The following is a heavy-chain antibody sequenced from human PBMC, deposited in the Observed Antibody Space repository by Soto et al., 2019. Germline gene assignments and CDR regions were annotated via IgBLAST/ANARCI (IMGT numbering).Heavy chain of an antibody. V-gene: IGHV3-74*01. D-gene: IGHD3-10*01. CDR1: GFTFSSYW. Sequence: GGSLRLSCAASGFTFSSYWMHWVRQAPGKGLVWVSRINSDGSSTSYADSVKGRFTISRDNAKNTLYLQMNSLRAEDTAVYYCARDQGRDYYGSGSYYYYGMDVWGQGTTVTVSS. CDR3: ARDQGRDYYGSGSYYYYGMDV. CDR2: INSDGSST. J-gene: IGHJ6*02.